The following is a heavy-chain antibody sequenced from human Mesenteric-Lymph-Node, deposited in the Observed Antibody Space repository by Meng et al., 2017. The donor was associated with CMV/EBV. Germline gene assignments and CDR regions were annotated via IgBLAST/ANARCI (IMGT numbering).Heavy chain of an antibody. CDR1: GGTFISYA. Sequence: CKASGGTFISYAFTWVRQAPGQGLEWMGWIIPIVDIANYAQKFQGRVTIAADKSTSTASVELTRLTSEDTAVYYCATGDGSGTYYNYWGQGTLVTVSS. D-gene: IGHD3-10*01. CDR3: ATGDGSGTYYNY. J-gene: IGHJ4*02. V-gene: IGHV1-69*04. CDR2: IIPIVDIA.